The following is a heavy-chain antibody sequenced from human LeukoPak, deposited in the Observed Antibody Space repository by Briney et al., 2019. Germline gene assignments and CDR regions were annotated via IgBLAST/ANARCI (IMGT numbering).Heavy chain of an antibody. V-gene: IGHV3-74*01. J-gene: IGHJ4*02. Sequence: GESLRLSCTASGFTFSSYWMHWVRQAPGKGLEWVSRITSDGSSTSHAYSVKGRFTISRDNAKNTLYLQMNSLRADDTAVYYCSGGVGATDSWGQGTLVTVSS. D-gene: IGHD1-26*01. CDR1: GFTFSSYW. CDR3: SGGVGATDS. CDR2: ITSDGSST.